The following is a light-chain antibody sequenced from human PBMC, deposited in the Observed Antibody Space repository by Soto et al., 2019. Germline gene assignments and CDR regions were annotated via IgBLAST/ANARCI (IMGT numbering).Light chain of an antibody. Sequence: QSALNQPASLSGSPGQSITISCTGTSSDVGSHNLVSWYQQHPGQAPKLMIYEVSKRPLGVSTRFSASKSGNTASLTISGLQAEDEADYYCCSYGGSRAVFGGGTQLTVL. J-gene: IGLJ7*01. CDR2: EVS. CDR3: CSYGGSRAV. V-gene: IGLV2-23*02. CDR1: SSDVGSHNL.